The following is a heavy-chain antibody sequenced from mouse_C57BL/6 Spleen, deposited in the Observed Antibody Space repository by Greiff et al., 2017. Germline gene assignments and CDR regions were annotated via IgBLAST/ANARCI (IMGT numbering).Heavy chain of an antibody. J-gene: IGHJ2*01. D-gene: IGHD4-1*01. CDR2: IDPSASYT. CDR3: ARSLGREDYFDY. V-gene: IGHV1-69*01. Sequence: QVQLQQPGAELVMPGASVKLSCKASGYTFTSYWMHWVKQRPGQGLEWIGEIDPSASYTNYNQKFKGKSTLTVDKSSSPAYMQLSSLTSEDSAVYYCARSLGREDYFDYWGQGTTLTVSS. CDR1: GYTFTSYW.